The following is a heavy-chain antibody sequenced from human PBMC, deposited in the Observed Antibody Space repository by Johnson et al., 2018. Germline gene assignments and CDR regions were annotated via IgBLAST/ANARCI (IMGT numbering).Heavy chain of an antibody. Sequence: EVQLEESGGGLVKPGGSLRLSCAASGFTFSSYGMHWVRQAPGKGLEWVAAIPCGSSNIYYADSVKGRFTISRDNAKNSLYLQMNSLRAEDTAVYYCAIATPPDAFDIWGQGTMVTVSS. CDR2: IPCGSSNI. CDR3: AIATPPDAFDI. CDR1: GFTFSSYG. J-gene: IGHJ3*02. V-gene: IGHV3-21*01.